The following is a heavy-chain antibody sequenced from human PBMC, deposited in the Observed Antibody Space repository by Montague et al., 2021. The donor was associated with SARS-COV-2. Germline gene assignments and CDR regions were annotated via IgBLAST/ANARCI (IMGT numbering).Heavy chain of an antibody. CDR3: ARGRDRSSWYGRRNWIDA. Sequence: SETLSLTCAVYGGSFSGYYWSWIRQPPGKGLEWIGEINHSGSTNHNPSLKSRVTISVDTSKNQFSLNLSSVTAADTAVYYCARGRDRSSWYGRRNWIDAWGQGTMVTVSS. CDR2: INHSGST. D-gene: IGHD6-13*01. J-gene: IGHJ5*02. CDR1: GGSFSGYY. V-gene: IGHV4-34*01.